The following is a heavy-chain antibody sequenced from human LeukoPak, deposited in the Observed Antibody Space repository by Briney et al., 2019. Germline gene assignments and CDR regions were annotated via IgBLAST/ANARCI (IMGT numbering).Heavy chain of an antibody. J-gene: IGHJ3*02. D-gene: IGHD2-8*01. CDR2: VSSIGGST. Sequence: PGGSLRLSCSASGFTFSSYVMFWVRQAPGKGLEYVSAVSSIGGSTYYADSVKGRLTISRDNSKNTLYLQMISLRPEDTAVYYCVKEGNGAFDIWGQGTMVTVSS. CDR1: GFTFSSYV. CDR3: VKEGNGAFDI. V-gene: IGHV3-64D*09.